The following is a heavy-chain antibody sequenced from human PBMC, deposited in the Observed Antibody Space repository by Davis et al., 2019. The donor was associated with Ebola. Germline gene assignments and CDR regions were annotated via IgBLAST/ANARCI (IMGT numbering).Heavy chain of an antibody. D-gene: IGHD2-8*01. V-gene: IGHV1-18*01. CDR3: ARGPIVLMVYASRVGYYGMDV. Sequence: ASVKVSCMASGYTFTSYGISWVRQAPGQGLEWMGWISAYNSNTNYAQKLQGRVTMTTDTSTTTAYMELRSLSSDDTAVYYCARGPIVLMVYASRVGYYGMDVWGQGTTVTVSS. J-gene: IGHJ6*02. CDR2: ISAYNSNT. CDR1: GYTFTSYG.